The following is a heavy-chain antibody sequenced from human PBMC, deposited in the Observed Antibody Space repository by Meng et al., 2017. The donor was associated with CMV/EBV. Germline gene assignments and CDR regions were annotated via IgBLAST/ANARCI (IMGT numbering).Heavy chain of an antibody. J-gene: IGHJ5*02. CDR3: ARDPHSSSWYGWFDP. CDR2: TYYRSKLYN. D-gene: IGHD6-13*01. Sequence: QVKLHHAGPGLVKPPQALPLPCATSGDSVSSNSAAWNWIRQSPSRGLEWLGRTYYRSKLYNDYAVSVKSRITINPDTSKNQFSLQLNSVTPEDTAVYYCARDPHSSSWYGWFDPWGQGTLVTVSS. CDR1: GDSVSSNSAA. V-gene: IGHV6-1*01.